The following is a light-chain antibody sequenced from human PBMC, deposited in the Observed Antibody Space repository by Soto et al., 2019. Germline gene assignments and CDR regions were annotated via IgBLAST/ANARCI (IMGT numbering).Light chain of an antibody. CDR3: CSYTSNTVV. J-gene: IGLJ2*01. CDR2: EGT. V-gene: IGLV2-14*01. Sequence: QSALTQPASVSGSPGQSITISCTGTSSGVGGYNYVSWYQQHPGKAPKLVIYEGTKRPSGVSSRFSGSKSGNTASLTISGLQAEDEGDYYCCSYTSNTVVFGGGTKVTVL. CDR1: SSGVGGYNY.